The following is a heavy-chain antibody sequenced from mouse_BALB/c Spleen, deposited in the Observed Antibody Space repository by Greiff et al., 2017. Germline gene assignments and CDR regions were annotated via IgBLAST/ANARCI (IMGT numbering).Heavy chain of an antibody. CDR2: ILPGSGST. V-gene: IGHV1-9*01. CDR1: GYTFSSYW. J-gene: IGHJ4*01. Sequence: QVQLQQSGAELMKPGASVKISCKATGYTFSSYWIEWVKQRPGHGLEWIGEILPGSGSTNYNEKFKGKATFTADTSSNTAYMQLSSLTSEDSAVYYCARYPYYYGNYVDAMDDWGQGTSVTVSS. CDR3: ARYPYYYGNYVDAMDD. D-gene: IGHD2-1*01.